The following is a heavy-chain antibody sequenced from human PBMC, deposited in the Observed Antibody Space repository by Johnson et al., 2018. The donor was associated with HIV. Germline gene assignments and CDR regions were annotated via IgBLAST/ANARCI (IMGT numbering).Heavy chain of an antibody. V-gene: IGHV3-30-3*01. CDR2: ISYDGSNK. CDR3: AREQATLFFRASGAAFNI. D-gene: IGHD3-3*01. J-gene: IGHJ3*02. CDR1: GFTFSSYA. Sequence: QVQLVESGGGVVQPGRSLRLSCAASGFTFSSYAFHWVRQAPAKGLEWVAVISYDGSNKYYADSVKGRFTISRDNSKNTLYLQMNSLRVEDTAVYYCAREQATLFFRASGAAFNIWGQGTTVTVSS.